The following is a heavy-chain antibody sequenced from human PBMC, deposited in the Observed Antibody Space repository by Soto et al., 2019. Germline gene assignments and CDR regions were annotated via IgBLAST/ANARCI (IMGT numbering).Heavy chain of an antibody. V-gene: IGHV1-69*13. D-gene: IGHD1-1*01. CDR1: GGTFSSYA. CDR3: ARVSVHNTNWFDP. J-gene: IGHJ5*02. Sequence: SVKVSCKASGGTFSSYAISWVRQAPGQGLEWMGGIIPIFGTANYAQKFQGRVTITADESTSTAYMELSSLRSEDTAVYYCARVSVHNTNWFDPWGQGTLVTVSS. CDR2: IIPIFGTA.